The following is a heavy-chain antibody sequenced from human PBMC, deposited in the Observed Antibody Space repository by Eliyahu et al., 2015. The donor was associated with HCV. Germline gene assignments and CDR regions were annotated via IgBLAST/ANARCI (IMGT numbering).Heavy chain of an antibody. J-gene: IGHJ6*02. CDR2: IYYSGST. D-gene: IGHD3-3*01. Sequence: QVQLQESGPGLVKPSETLSLTCTVSGGXISSYYWXWIRQPPGKGLEWVGYIYYSGSTNYNPSLKSRVTISVDTSKNQFSLKLSSVTAADTAVYYCARVGLRPAPYGMDVWGQGTTVTVSS. CDR3: ARVGLRPAPYGMDV. CDR1: GGXISSYY. V-gene: IGHV4-59*01.